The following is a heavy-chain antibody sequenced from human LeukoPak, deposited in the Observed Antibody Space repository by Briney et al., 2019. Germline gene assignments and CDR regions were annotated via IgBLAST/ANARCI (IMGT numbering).Heavy chain of an antibody. CDR2: ISYDGSNK. J-gene: IGHJ4*02. CDR1: GFTFSSYA. D-gene: IGHD3-10*01. Sequence: PGGSLRLSCAASGFTFSSYAMHWVRQAPGKGLEWVAVISYDGSNKYYADSVKGRFTISRDNSKNTLYLQMNSLRAEDTAVYYCSGITMVRGVTPDYWGQGTLVTVSS. CDR3: SGITMVRGVTPDY. V-gene: IGHV3-30*04.